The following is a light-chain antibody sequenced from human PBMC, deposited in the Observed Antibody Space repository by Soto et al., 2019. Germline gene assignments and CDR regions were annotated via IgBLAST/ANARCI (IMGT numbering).Light chain of an antibody. CDR1: QNIHNH. CDR3: QQYDAWPHS. CDR2: DAI. V-gene: IGKV3-15*01. J-gene: IGKJ4*01. Sequence: EILMTQSPATLSVSPGERVTLSCRASQNIHNHMSWFLQKPGQAPRLLMYDAILRAAGIPARLSGSWSGTEFTLTINSLQSEDFALYYCQQYDAWPHSFGGGTKVDIK.